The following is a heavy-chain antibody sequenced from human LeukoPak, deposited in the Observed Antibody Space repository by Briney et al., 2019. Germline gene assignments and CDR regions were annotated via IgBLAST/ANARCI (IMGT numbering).Heavy chain of an antibody. D-gene: IGHD3-3*01. CDR1: GGSISSYY. CDR2: IYYSGST. Sequence: SGTLSLTCTVPGGSISSYYWSWIRQPPGKGLEWIGYIYYSGSTNYNPSLKSRVTISVDTSKNQFSLKLSSVTAADTAVYYCARGGLRFLPNWGQGTLVTVSS. CDR3: ARGGLRFLPN. V-gene: IGHV4-59*01. J-gene: IGHJ4*02.